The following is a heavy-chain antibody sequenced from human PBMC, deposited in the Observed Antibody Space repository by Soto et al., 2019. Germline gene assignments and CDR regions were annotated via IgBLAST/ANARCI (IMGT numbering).Heavy chain of an antibody. CDR3: AKDHLRPFYDYIWGSHKN. J-gene: IGHJ4*02. Sequence: GGSLRLSCAASGFTFSSYAMSWVRQAPGKGLEWVSAISGSGGSTYYADSVKGRFTISRDNSKNTLYLQMNSLRAEDTAVYYCAKDHLRPFYDYIWGSHKNWGQGTLVTVSS. CDR2: ISGSGGST. V-gene: IGHV3-23*01. CDR1: GFTFSSYA. D-gene: IGHD3-16*01.